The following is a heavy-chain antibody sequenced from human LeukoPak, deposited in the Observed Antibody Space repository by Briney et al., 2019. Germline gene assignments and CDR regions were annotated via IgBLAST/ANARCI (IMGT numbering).Heavy chain of an antibody. D-gene: IGHD3-22*01. J-gene: IGHJ3*02. CDR2: ISSSGSTI. CDR1: GFTFSDYY. V-gene: IGHV3-11*01. Sequence: GGSLRLSCAASGFTFSDYYMSWIRQAPGKGLEWVSYISSSGSTIYYADSVKGRFTISRDNAKNSLYLQMNSLRAEDTAVYYCAKDRVHSSGYYLYDAFDIWGQGTMVTVSS. CDR3: AKDRVHSSGYYLYDAFDI.